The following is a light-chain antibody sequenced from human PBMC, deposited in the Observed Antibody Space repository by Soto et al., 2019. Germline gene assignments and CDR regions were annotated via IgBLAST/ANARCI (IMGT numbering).Light chain of an antibody. CDR1: TGAVTSGHY. J-gene: IGLJ1*01. Sequence: QTVVTQEPSLTVSPGGIVTLTCGSSTGAVTSGHYPYWFQQQPGQPPKTLIYDTSYKHSWAPARFSGSLLGGKAALTLSGAQPEDEAEYYCLLSYGGAYVFGTGTKVTVL. CDR2: DTS. CDR3: LLSYGGAYV. V-gene: IGLV7-46*01.